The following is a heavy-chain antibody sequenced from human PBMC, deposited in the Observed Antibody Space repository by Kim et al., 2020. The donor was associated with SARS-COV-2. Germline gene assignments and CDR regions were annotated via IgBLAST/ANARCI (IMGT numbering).Heavy chain of an antibody. CDR3: ANGAASGIDY. D-gene: IGHD6-13*01. CDR1: GFTFRNHA. J-gene: IGHJ4*02. Sequence: GGSLRLSCAASGFTFRNHAMTWVHQAPGKGLEWVSGISGGGDSTSYKDSVKGRLIISRDNSKNTLYLQMSSLTAEDTAIYYCANGAASGIDYWGQGTLVTVSS. CDR2: ISGGGDST. V-gene: IGHV3-23*01.